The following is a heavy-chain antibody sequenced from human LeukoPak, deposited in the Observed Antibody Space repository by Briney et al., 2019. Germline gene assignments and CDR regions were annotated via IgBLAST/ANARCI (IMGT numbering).Heavy chain of an antibody. CDR2: IIPIFGTA. CDR1: GGTFSSYA. CDR3: AREYRSPESDYYYGMDV. Sequence: SVKASCKASGGTFSSYAISWVRQAPGQGLEWMGGIIPIFGTANYAQKFQGRVTITADESTSTAYMELISLRSEDTAVYYCAREYRSPESDYYYGMDVWGQGTTVTVSS. J-gene: IGHJ6*02. V-gene: IGHV1-69*13. D-gene: IGHD1-14*01.